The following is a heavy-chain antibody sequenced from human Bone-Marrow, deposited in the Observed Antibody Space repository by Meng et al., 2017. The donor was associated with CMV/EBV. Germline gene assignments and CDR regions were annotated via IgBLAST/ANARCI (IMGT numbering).Heavy chain of an antibody. CDR2: INPNSGDT. V-gene: IGHV1-2*02. CDR3: ARGRGGIIAARYHFDY. CDR1: GYTFSGYY. J-gene: IGHJ4*02. D-gene: IGHD6-6*01. Sequence: ASVKVSCKASGYTFSGYYIHWVRQAPGQGLEWMGWINPNSGDTNHAQNFQDRVTMTTDTSISTAYMELSRLRSDDTAVYYCARGRGGIIAARYHFDYWGQGTLVTVSS.